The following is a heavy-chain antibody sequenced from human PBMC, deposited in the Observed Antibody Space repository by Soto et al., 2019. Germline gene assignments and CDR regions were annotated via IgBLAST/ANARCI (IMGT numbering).Heavy chain of an antibody. J-gene: IGHJ4*02. V-gene: IGHV3-23*01. CDR2: IVSSGGGGST. CDR1: GFTLLSYG. CDR3: AKGDMFIDY. Sequence: GGSLRLSCADSGFTLLSYGMSWVRQAPGKGLEWVSAIVSSGGGGSTYYADSVRGRFTISRDNSKKTLYLQMNSLRAEDTAVYYCAKGDMFIDYWGQGTLVTVSS. D-gene: IGHD3-10*02.